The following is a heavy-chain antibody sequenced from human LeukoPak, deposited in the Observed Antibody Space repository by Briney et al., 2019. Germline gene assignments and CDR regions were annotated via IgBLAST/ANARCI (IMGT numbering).Heavy chain of an antibody. J-gene: IGHJ6*03. D-gene: IGHD2-15*01. CDR3: AKRGGTESFYYFYYMDV. V-gene: IGHV3-23*01. Sequence: GSLRLSCAASGFTFSSYDMTWVRQTPGKGLEWVALISPSGGTTYYADSVKGRFTISRDNSKNTLYLQMNSLRAEDTAEYYCAKRGGTESFYYFYYMDVWGKGTTVTVSS. CDR1: GFTFSSYD. CDR2: ISPSGGTT.